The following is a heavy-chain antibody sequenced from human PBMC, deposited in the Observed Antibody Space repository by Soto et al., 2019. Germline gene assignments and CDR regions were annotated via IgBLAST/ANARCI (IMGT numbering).Heavy chain of an antibody. J-gene: IGHJ4*02. V-gene: IGHV1-2*02. CDR1: GYTFTGYY. CDR2: INPNSGGT. CDR3: ARKGPLGGGYNPLLLHFDY. Sequence: GASVKVSCKASGYTFTGYYMHWVRQAPGQGLEWMGWINPNSGGTNYAQKFQGRVTMTRDTSISTAYMELSRLRSDDTAVYYCARKGPLGGGYNPLLLHFDYWGQGTLVTVSS. D-gene: IGHD5-12*01.